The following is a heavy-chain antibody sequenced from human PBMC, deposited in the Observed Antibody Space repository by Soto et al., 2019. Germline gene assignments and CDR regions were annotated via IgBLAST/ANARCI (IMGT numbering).Heavy chain of an antibody. CDR2: IYHSGSP. CDR3: ATAPDY. J-gene: IGHJ4*02. Sequence: QLRLQESGSGLVKPSQTLSLTCAVSGGSISSGGYSWSWIRQPPGKGLEWIGYIYHSGSPYYNPSLKRPVTRSLHTSKNQFSLEPGYVTAADTAVIYCATAPDYWGQGTLVTVSS. CDR1: GGSISSGGYS. V-gene: IGHV4-30-2*01.